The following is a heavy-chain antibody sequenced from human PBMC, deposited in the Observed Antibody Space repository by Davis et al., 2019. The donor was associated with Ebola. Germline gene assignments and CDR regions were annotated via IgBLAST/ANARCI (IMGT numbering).Heavy chain of an antibody. V-gene: IGHV3-NL1*01. J-gene: IGHJ6*02. CDR1: GFTFSSYG. CDR3: TTRIAAAGTATGPNYYYGMDV. D-gene: IGHD6-13*01. CDR2: IYSGGST. Sequence: GGSLRLSCAASGFTFSSYGMHWVRQAPGKGLEWVSVIYSGGSTYYADSVKGRFTISRDNSKNTLYLQMNSLRAEDTAVYYCTTRIAAAGTATGPNYYYGMDVWGQGTTVTVSS.